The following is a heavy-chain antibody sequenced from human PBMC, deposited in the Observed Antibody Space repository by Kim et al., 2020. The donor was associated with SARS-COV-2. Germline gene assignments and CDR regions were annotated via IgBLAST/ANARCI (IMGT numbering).Heavy chain of an antibody. J-gene: IGHJ6*01. CDR2: IYYSGST. V-gene: IGHV4-61*01. D-gene: IGHD6-13*01. Sequence: SETLSLTCTVSGGSVSSGSYYWSWIRQPPGKGLEWIGYIYYSGSTNYNPSLKSRVTISVDTSKNQFSLKLSSVTAADTAVYYCAREAAAGTPEDYYYGM. CDR3: AREAAAGTPEDYYYGM. CDR1: GGSVSSGSYY.